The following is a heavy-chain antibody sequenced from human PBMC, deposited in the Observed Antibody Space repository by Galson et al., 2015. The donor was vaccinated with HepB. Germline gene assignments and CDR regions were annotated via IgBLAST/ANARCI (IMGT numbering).Heavy chain of an antibody. CDR1: GFTFSSYA. CDR3: AREGGGDAFDI. CDR2: ISYDGSNK. J-gene: IGHJ3*02. V-gene: IGHV3-30*04. Sequence: SLRLSCAASGFTFSSYAMHWVRQAPGKGLEWVAVISYDGSNKYYADSVKGRFTISRDNSKNTLYLQMNSLRAEDTAVYYCAREGGGDAFDIWGQGTMVTVSS. D-gene: IGHD1-26*01.